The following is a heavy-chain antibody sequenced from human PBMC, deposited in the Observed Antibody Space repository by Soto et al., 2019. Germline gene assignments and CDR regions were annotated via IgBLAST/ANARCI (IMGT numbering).Heavy chain of an antibody. CDR1: GYSFATYW. J-gene: IGHJ6*02. CDR2: IYPGDSDT. V-gene: IGHV5-51*01. Sequence: PGESLKISCQGSGYSFATYWIAWVRQMPGKGLEWMGIIYPGDSDTRYSPSFQGQVTISADKSISTAYLQWGSLKASDTATYYCARYKCGGDCSYYYYYGMDVWGQGTTVTVSS. CDR3: ARYKCGGDCSYYYYYGMDV. D-gene: IGHD2-21*02.